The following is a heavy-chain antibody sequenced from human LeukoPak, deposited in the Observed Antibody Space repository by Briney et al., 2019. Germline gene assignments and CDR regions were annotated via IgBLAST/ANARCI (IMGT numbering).Heavy chain of an antibody. D-gene: IGHD3-22*01. CDR3: ARAGSYYDSSGYSLVFDP. CDR2: IIPIFGTA. CDR1: GGTFSSYA. Sequence: ASVKVSCKASGGTFSSYAISWVRQAPGQGLEWMGGIIPIFGTANYAQKFQCRVTITTDESTSTAYMELSSLRSEDTAVYYCARAGSYYDSSGYSLVFDPWGQGTLVTVSS. J-gene: IGHJ5*02. V-gene: IGHV1-69*05.